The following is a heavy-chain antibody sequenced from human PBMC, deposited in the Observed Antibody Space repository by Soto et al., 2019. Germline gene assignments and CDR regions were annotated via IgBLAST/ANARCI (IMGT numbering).Heavy chain of an antibody. CDR2: ISYDGSNK. CDR1: GFTFSIYA. CDR3: ARARLDTPALDY. Sequence: GGSLRLSCAASGFTFSIYAMHGVRQATGKGLEWVAVISYDGSNKYYADSVKGRFTISRDNSKNTRYLQMNSLRTEDTAVYYCARARLDTPALDYWGQGTLVTVSS. V-gene: IGHV3-30-3*01. D-gene: IGHD2-2*01. J-gene: IGHJ4*02.